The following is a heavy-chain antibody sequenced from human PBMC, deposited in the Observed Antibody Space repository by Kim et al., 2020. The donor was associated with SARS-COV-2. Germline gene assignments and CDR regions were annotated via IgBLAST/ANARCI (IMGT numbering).Heavy chain of an antibody. V-gene: IGHV4-59*01. Sequence: SETLSLTCTASGGSISSYYWSWIRQPPGKGLEWIGYIYYSGSTNYNPSFKSRVTISVDTSKNQCSLKLSSVTAADTAVYYCAVTSAVAEYYFDYWGQGTLVTVSS. CDR2: IYYSGST. CDR1: GGSISSYY. J-gene: IGHJ4*02. D-gene: IGHD6-19*01. CDR3: AVTSAVAEYYFDY.